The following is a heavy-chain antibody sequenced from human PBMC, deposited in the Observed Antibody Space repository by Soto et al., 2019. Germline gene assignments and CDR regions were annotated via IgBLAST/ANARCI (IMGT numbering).Heavy chain of an antibody. J-gene: IGHJ4*02. CDR3: ARGRGNNYGFFAY. CDR1: GGSMYSYY. V-gene: IGHV4-59*13. CDR2: VFYNGTT. Sequence: TSETLSLTCTVSGGSMYSYYWTWFRQPPRKGLEWIGNVFYNGTTSYSPSLKSRVAISVDTSKNQFSLKLNSVSAADTAVYYCARGRGNNYGFFAYWGQGALVTVSS. D-gene: IGHD5-18*01.